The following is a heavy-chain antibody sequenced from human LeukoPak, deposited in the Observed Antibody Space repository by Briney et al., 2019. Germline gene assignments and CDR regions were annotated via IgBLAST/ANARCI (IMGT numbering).Heavy chain of an antibody. J-gene: IGHJ4*02. CDR3: AKGLIIAVTGWGPWELPPAGLDC. D-gene: IGHD6-19*01. CDR1: GGSIRSSNW. Sequence: PSGTLSLTCAVSGGSIRSSNWWSWVRPPPGKGLEWIGEIYHSGRTNYNPSLKSQLTISVDKSKNQFSLKLSSVTAADTAVYYCAKGLIIAVTGWGPWELPPAGLDCWGQGTLVTVSS. V-gene: IGHV4-4*02. CDR2: IYHSGRT.